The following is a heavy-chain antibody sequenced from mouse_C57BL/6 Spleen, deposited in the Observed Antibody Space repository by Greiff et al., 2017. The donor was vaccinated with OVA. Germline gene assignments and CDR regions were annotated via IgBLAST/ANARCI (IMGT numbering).Heavy chain of an antibody. D-gene: IGHD2-3*01. CDR2: IDPETGGT. V-gene: IGHV1-15*01. CDR1: GYTFTDYE. CDR3: TIFDGYYNFDY. J-gene: IGHJ2*01. Sequence: QVQLKQSGAELVRPGASVTLSCKASGYTFTDYEMHWVKQTPVHGLEWIGAIDPETGGTAYNQKFKGKAILTADKSSSTAYMELRSLTSEDSAVYYYTIFDGYYNFDYWGQGTTLTVSS.